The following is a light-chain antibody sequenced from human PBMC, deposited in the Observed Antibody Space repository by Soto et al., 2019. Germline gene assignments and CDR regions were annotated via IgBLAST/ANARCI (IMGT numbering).Light chain of an antibody. CDR1: TGAVTSGYY. J-gene: IGLJ2*01. CDR3: LLYYGSTVV. Sequence: QAVVTQEPSLTVSPGGTVTLTCASSTGAVTSGYYPNWFQQKPGQAPRALIDSTSNKHSWTPARFSGSLLGGKAALTLSGVQPEDEAEYYCLLYYGSTVVFGGGTKLTVL. V-gene: IGLV7-43*01. CDR2: STS.